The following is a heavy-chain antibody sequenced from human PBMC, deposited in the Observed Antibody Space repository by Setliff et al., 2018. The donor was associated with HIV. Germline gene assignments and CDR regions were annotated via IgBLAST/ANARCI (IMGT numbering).Heavy chain of an antibody. V-gene: IGHV3-9*01. D-gene: IGHD5-18*01. J-gene: IGHJ4*02. CDR1: GFTFDDFA. Sequence: GGSLRLSCAASGFTFDDFATHWVRQAPGKGLEWVAGVSWNSAGIGYADSVKGRFTISRDNAKNSLYLQMNSLRAEDTAVYYCARDGYSYGFFDYWGQGTLVTVSS. CDR3: ARDGYSYGFFDY. CDR2: VSWNSAGI.